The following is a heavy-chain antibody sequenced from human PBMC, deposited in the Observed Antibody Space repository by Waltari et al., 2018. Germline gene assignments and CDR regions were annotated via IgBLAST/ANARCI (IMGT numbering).Heavy chain of an antibody. V-gene: IGHV3-7*01. Sequence: EVHLVESGGGWVQHGGSLRRSCSASGFTFTDYWWGWVRQAPGKGPEWVANIHKDGSEKNYVDYVKGRFTISRDNAKDSVYLQMNSLRADDTAMYYCVRDHWGPDYWGQGTLVTVSS. D-gene: IGHD7-27*01. CDR3: VRDHWGPDY. J-gene: IGHJ4*02. CDR2: IHKDGSEK. CDR1: GFTFTDYW.